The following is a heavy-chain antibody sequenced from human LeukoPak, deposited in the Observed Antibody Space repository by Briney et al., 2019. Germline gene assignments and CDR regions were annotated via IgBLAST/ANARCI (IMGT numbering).Heavy chain of an antibody. Sequence: PGGSLRLPCAASGFTFSTYGMSWVRQAPGKGLEWVSAITGSGDSTHYADSVKGRFTISRDNSKNTLYLQMNSLRAEDTAVYYCAKESLRAPYGSGRGAYMDVWGKGTTVTISS. CDR2: ITGSGDST. J-gene: IGHJ6*03. CDR1: GFTFSTYG. CDR3: AKESLRAPYGSGRGAYMDV. V-gene: IGHV3-23*01. D-gene: IGHD3-10*01.